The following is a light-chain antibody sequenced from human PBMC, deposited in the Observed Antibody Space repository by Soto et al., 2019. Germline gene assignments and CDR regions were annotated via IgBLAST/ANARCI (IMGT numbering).Light chain of an antibody. Sequence: QSVLTQPPSVSEAPRQRVTISCSGSNSNITNNAVNWYQQLPGKAPKLLIYYDDLLPSGVSDRFSGSKSGTSASLAISGLQSEDEADYYCAVWDDSLNGNVFGTGTKVTVL. CDR1: NSNITNNA. CDR3: AVWDDSLNGNV. J-gene: IGLJ1*01. CDR2: YDD. V-gene: IGLV1-36*01.